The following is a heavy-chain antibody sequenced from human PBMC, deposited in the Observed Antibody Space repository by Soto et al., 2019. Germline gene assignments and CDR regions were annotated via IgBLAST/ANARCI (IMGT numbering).Heavy chain of an antibody. Sequence: QVPLVQSGAGVLQPGASVKVSCKASGYPFTSYALHWVRQAPGQRLEWMGWINAGNGHTKYSQKFQGRVTLTRDTSASTAYMELSSLRSEDTAVYYCARGGSLYWYFDLWGRGTLVTGSS. J-gene: IGHJ2*01. CDR3: ARGGSLYWYFDL. V-gene: IGHV1-3*01. D-gene: IGHD1-26*01. CDR1: GYPFTSYA. CDR2: INAGNGHT.